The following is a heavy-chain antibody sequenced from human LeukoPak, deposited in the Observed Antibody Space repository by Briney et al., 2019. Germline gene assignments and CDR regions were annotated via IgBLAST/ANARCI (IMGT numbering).Heavy chain of an antibody. J-gene: IGHJ4*02. Sequence: PSETLSLTCTVSGGSLSSSSYYWGWIRQPPGKGLEWIGSIYYSGSTYYNPSLKSRVTISVDTSKNQFSLKLSSVTAADTAVYYCARRGMSTKSGRVDYWGQGTLVTVSS. CDR1: GGSLSSSSYY. CDR3: ARRGMSTKSGRVDY. D-gene: IGHD2-2*01. V-gene: IGHV4-39*01. CDR2: IYYSGST.